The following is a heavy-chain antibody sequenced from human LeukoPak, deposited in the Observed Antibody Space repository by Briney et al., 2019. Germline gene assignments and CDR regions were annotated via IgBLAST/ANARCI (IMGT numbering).Heavy chain of an antibody. CDR3: LTSTRSHRFDY. V-gene: IGHV3-7*01. D-gene: IGHD2-15*01. Sequence: GGSLRLSCAASGFTFSSYWMCWVRQAPGKGLGWVAIIKQDGSDKYYVDSVEGRFIISRDNAKNSLYLQMNSLRAEDTAVYYCLTSTRSHRFDYWGQGTLVTVSS. CDR2: IKQDGSDK. J-gene: IGHJ4*02. CDR1: GFTFSSYW.